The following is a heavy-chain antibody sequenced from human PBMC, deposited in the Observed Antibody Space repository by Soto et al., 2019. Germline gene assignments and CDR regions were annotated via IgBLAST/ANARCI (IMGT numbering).Heavy chain of an antibody. D-gene: IGHD1-1*01. CDR3: ARGWNPTFFDF. V-gene: IGHV4-59*01. CDR2: IYYGGSS. Sequence: KPSETLSRTCSVSGGSISSYYWSWIRQPPGKGLEWIGYIYYGGSSNYNPSLKSRVTISVDPSKNQFSLNVNSVTAADTALYYCARGWNPTFFDFCGQRALVTASS. J-gene: IGHJ4*02. CDR1: GGSISSYY.